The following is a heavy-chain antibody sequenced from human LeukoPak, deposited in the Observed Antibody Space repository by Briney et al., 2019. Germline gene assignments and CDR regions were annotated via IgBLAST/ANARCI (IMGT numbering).Heavy chain of an antibody. V-gene: IGHV1-8*01. J-gene: IGHJ6*02. CDR2: MNPNSGNT. CDR3: ARSVVPAATSDYYGMDV. D-gene: IGHD2-2*01. Sequence: ASVKVSCKASGYTFTSYDINWVRQATGQGLEWMGWMNPNSGNTGYAQKFQGRVTMTRNTSISTAYMELSSLRSEDTAVYYCARSVVPAATSDYYGMDVWGQGTTVTVSS. CDR1: GYTFTSYD.